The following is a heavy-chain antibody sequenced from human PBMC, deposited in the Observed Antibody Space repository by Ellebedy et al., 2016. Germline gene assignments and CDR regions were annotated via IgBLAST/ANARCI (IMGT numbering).Heavy chain of an antibody. CDR2: IYYGGST. Sequence: SETLSLXXTVSGGSITSSSHYWDWIRQPPGKGLEWIGSIYYGGSTYYNPSLRSRVTISVDTSKIQFSLRLSSVTAADTAVYYCARVDSGYDYGYYYYGMDVWGQGTTVTVSS. V-gene: IGHV4-39*07. CDR1: GGSITSSSHY. CDR3: ARVDSGYDYGYYYYGMDV. D-gene: IGHD5-12*01. J-gene: IGHJ6*02.